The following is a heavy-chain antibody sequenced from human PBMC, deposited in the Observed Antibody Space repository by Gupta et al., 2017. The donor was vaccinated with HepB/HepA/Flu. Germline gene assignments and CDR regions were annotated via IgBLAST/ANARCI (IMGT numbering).Heavy chain of an antibody. CDR3: ARGIRGSGWFPFDY. Sequence: QVQLQQCGAGLLKPSEPLSLTCAVFGGSFSGYYWCWIRQPPGKGLEWIGEINHSGSTNYNPSLKSRVTISVDTSKNQFSLKLSSVTAEDTAVYYCARGIRGSGWFPFDYWGQGTLVTVSS. CDR2: INHSGST. J-gene: IGHJ4*02. CDR1: GGSFSGYY. D-gene: IGHD6-19*01. V-gene: IGHV4-34*01.